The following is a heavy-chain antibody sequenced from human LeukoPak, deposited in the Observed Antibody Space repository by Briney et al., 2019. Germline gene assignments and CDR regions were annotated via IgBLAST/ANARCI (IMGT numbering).Heavy chain of an antibody. CDR3: VRGGSSTGYDP. Sequence: ASVKVSCKASGYTFTIYDINWVRQAPGQGLEWMGWISGYNGQTNYAQNFRGRVTVTTDTSTTTAYMEMRSLGFDDTAIYYCVRGGSSTGYDPWGQGTLVTVSS. CDR2: ISGYNGQT. V-gene: IGHV1-18*01. D-gene: IGHD6-25*01. J-gene: IGHJ5*02. CDR1: GYTFTIYD.